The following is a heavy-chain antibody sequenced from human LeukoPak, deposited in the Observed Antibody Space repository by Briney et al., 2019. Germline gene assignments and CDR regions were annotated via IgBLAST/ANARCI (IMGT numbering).Heavy chain of an antibody. D-gene: IGHD4-17*01. CDR1: EFTFSSYW. Sequence: PGGSLRLSCAASEFTFSSYWMSWVRQAPGKGLEWVANIKQDGSEKYYADSVKGRFTISRDNAKNSLYLQMNSLRAEDTAVYYCASLYGDHNYYYYGMDVWGQGTTVTVSS. CDR2: IKQDGSEK. J-gene: IGHJ6*02. CDR3: ASLYGDHNYYYYGMDV. V-gene: IGHV3-7*01.